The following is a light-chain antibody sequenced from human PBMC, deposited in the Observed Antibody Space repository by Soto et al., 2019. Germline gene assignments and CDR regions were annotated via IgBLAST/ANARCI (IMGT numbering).Light chain of an antibody. J-gene: IGKJ4*01. Sequence: EIVMTQSPATLSVSPGDGATLSCRASQSVDSNLAWYQQKPGQTPRLLMYGPSNRPTGIPARFSGSGSGTEVTLTIISLLSEDSAVYYCQQYNDWPLTFGGGTKVEIK. V-gene: IGKV3D-15*01. CDR2: GPS. CDR1: QSVDSN. CDR3: QQYNDWPLT.